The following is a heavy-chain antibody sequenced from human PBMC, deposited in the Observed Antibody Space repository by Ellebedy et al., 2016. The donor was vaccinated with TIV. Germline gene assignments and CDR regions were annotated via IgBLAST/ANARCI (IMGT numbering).Heavy chain of an antibody. CDR2: NYSSGRT. J-gene: IGHJ4*02. Sequence: MPSETLSLTCTVSGGSVSSANYYWTWFRQPPGKGLEWIGYNYSSGRTDYKHSLKSRMAISVDTSRNQISLKLSSVTAADTAVYYCARFRDGSNCFDYWGQGILVTVSS. D-gene: IGHD5-24*01. CDR3: ARFRDGSNCFDY. V-gene: IGHV4-61*01. CDR1: GGSVSSANYY.